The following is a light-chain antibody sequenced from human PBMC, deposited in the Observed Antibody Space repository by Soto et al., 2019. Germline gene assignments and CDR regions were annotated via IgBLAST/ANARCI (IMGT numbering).Light chain of an antibody. CDR2: GAS. V-gene: IGKV3-20*01. CDR3: QQHRSSYANT. Sequence: EIVLTQSPGTLSLSPGESATLSCRASQSVNSNYLAWYQQKPGQAPRLLIYGASSRATGIPDRFSGGGSGTDFTLTISRLEPEDFAVYYCQQHRSSYANTFGQGTKLEIK. J-gene: IGKJ2*01. CDR1: QSVNSNY.